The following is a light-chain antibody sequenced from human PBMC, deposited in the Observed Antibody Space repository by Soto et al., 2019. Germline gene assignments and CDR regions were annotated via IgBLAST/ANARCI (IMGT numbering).Light chain of an antibody. V-gene: IGLV2-11*01. Sequence: QSALTQPRSVSGSPGQSVTFSCTGTSSDVGAYIYVSWFQQHPGKAPKLIIYDVIKRPSGVPDRFSGSKSGNTASLTISGLQAEDEADYYCSSFAGSPVVFGGGTKVTVL. CDR2: DVI. CDR3: SSFAGSPVV. J-gene: IGLJ2*01. CDR1: SSDVGAYIY.